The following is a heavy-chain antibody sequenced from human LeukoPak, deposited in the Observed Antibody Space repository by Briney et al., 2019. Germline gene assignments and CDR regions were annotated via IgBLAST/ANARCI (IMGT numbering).Heavy chain of an antibody. V-gene: IGHV1-24*01. CDR1: GFTLAELS. D-gene: IGHD2-21*01. CDR3: ATGVYCATTTCPGYQHYYYFMDV. J-gene: IGHJ6*03. Sequence: ASVKVSCKVSGFTLAELSMHWVRQAPGKGVEGLGGFDRKNSDSIYAQRFRGRVTLTEDTSTGTAYMELRSLSADDTSAYYCATGVYCATTTCPGYQHYYYFMDVWGKGTTVTVSS. CDR2: FDRKNSDS.